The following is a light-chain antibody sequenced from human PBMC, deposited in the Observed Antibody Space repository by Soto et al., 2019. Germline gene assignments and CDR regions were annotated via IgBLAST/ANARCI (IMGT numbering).Light chain of an antibody. Sequence: EIVLTQSPGTLSLSAGERATLSCRASQSVSSYLAWYQQKPGQAPRLLIYDASNRATGIPARFSGSGSGTDFTLTISSLEPEDFAVYYCQQRSNWPPTFGQGTRLEIK. CDR2: DAS. J-gene: IGKJ5*01. CDR3: QQRSNWPPT. CDR1: QSVSSY. V-gene: IGKV3-11*01.